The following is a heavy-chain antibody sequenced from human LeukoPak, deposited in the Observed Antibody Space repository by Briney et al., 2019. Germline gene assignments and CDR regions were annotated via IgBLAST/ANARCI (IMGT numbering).Heavy chain of an antibody. CDR1: GGSISSSSYY. V-gene: IGHV4-39*01. J-gene: IGHJ5*02. CDR2: INHSGST. Sequence: PSETLSLTCTVSGGSISSSSYYWGWIRQPPGKGLEWIGEINHSGSTNYNPSLKSRVTISVDTSKNQFSLKLSSVTAADTAVYYCARHRRRGWSSSNNWFDPWGQGTLVTVSS. D-gene: IGHD6-19*01. CDR3: ARHRRRGWSSSNNWFDP.